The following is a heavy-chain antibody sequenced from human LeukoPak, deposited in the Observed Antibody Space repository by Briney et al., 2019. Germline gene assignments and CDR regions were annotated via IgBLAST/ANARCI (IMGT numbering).Heavy chain of an antibody. J-gene: IGHJ4*02. CDR3: SRQTRRDGYNYDY. Sequence: GGSRRLSCAASGFTFSSYWMSWVRRAPGKGLEWVANIKQDGSEKYYVDSVKGRFTISRDNAKNSLYLQMNSLRAEDTAVYYCSRQTRRDGYNYDYWGQGTLVTVSS. CDR2: IKQDGSEK. D-gene: IGHD5-24*01. CDR1: GFTFSSYW. V-gene: IGHV3-7*01.